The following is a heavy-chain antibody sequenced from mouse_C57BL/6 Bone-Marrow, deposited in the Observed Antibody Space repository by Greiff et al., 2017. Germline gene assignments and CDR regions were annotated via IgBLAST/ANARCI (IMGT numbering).Heavy chain of an antibody. V-gene: IGHV8-5*01. Sequence: QVTLKESGPGILQPSQTLSLTCSFSGFSLSTSNMGIGWIRQPSGKGLEWLAHIWWNDDKYYNPSLKSRLTISKDTSNNQVFLTSTSVDTADTATYYCAQMTRWLLREAYWGQGTLVTVSA. J-gene: IGHJ3*01. D-gene: IGHD2-3*01. CDR3: AQMTRWLLREAY. CDR1: GFSLSTSNMG. CDR2: IWWNDDK.